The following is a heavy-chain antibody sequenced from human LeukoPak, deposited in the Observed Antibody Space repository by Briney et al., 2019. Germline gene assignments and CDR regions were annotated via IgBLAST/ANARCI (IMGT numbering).Heavy chain of an antibody. CDR1: GYTFTGYY. Sequence: GASVKVSCKASGYTFTGYYMHWVRQAPGQGLEWMGWINPNSSGTNYAQKFQGRVTMTRDTSISTAYMELSRLRSDDTAVYYCARDNKPTYVWGSSRPTRTNWFDPWGQGTLVTVSS. CDR2: INPNSSGT. J-gene: IGHJ5*02. V-gene: IGHV1-2*02. CDR3: ARDNKPTYVWGSSRPTRTNWFDP. D-gene: IGHD3-16*01.